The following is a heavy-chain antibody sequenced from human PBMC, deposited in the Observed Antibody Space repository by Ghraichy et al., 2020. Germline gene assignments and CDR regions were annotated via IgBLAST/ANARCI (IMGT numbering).Heavy chain of an antibody. V-gene: IGHV1-2*02. CDR1: GYTFTAYY. CDR3: ASDYIAVTATGAERNDY. D-gene: IGHD6-19*01. J-gene: IGHJ4*02. CDR2: ISPNTGGT. Sequence: ASVKVSCKASGYTFTAYYMHWVRQAPGQGLEWMGWISPNTGGTNYAQKFQGRVTMTRDTSISTVYMELNRLRSDDTAVYYCASDYIAVTATGAERNDYWGQGTLVTVSS.